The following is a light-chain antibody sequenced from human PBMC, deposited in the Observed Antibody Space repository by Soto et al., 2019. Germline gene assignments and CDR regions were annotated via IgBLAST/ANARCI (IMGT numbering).Light chain of an antibody. CDR3: QQTDTIPRT. J-gene: IGKJ1*01. CDR1: QSISSY. V-gene: IGKV1-39*01. CDR2: AAS. Sequence: DIQMTQSPSSLSASVGDRVTITFRASQSISSYLNXYQQKPGKAPKLLIYAASSLQSGVKSRFSGSGSVTDFTLTISCLQSEDFATYYCQQTDTIPRTFGQGTKVDIK.